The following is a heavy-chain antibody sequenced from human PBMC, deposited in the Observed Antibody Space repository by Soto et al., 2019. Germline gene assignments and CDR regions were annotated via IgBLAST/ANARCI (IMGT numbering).Heavy chain of an antibody. CDR1: GYTLNTYY. J-gene: IGHJ4*02. V-gene: IGHV1-46*02. D-gene: IGHD2-21*02. Sequence: ASVKVSCKPSGYTLNTYYLHWVRQAPGQGLEWMGIIHPSGGGSTYAQKFLGRVTMTRDTSTSTVFMELSSLRSADTAVYYCARGCHIAVVTDSFDYWGQGTLVTVSS. CDR2: IHPSGGGS. CDR3: ARGCHIAVVTDSFDY.